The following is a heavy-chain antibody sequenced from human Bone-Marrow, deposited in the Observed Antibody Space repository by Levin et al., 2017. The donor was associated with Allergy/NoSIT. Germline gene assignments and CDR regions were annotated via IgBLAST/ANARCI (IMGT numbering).Heavy chain of an antibody. CDR3: ARQHDILTGYYYGGDY. V-gene: IGHV3-30*04. J-gene: IGHJ4*01. Sequence: PGGSLRLSCTASGFTFSNYAMHWVRQTPGKGLEWVALMSNDGSDKYYAESVKGRFTISRDDSKNTLFLQMNSLRAEDTAVYYCARQHDILTGYYYGGDYWGHGSLVTVSS. CDR2: MSNDGSDK. D-gene: IGHD3-9*01. CDR1: GFTFSNYA.